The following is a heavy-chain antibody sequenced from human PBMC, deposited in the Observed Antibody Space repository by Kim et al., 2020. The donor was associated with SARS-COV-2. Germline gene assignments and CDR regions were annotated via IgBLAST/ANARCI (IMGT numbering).Heavy chain of an antibody. D-gene: IGHD3-22*01. J-gene: IGHJ6*02. V-gene: IGHV3-23*01. CDR3: AKSFPGDYDLDETYGMDV. Sequence: KCRFPISRDHSKNTLYLQMNRLRAEDTAVYYCAKSFPGDYDLDETYGMDVWGQGTTVTVSS.